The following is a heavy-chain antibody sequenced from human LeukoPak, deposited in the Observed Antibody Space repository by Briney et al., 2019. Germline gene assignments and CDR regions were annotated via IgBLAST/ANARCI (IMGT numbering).Heavy chain of an antibody. CDR1: GFTFSSYW. V-gene: IGHV3-7*01. CDR2: IKQDGSEK. Sequence: GGSLRLSCAASGFTFSSYWMSWVRQAPGKGLEWVANIKQDGSEKYYVDSVKGRFTISRDNAKNSLYLQMNSLRAEATAVYYCARSHPDWYFDYWGQGTLVTVSS. D-gene: IGHD3-9*01. J-gene: IGHJ4*02. CDR3: ARSHPDWYFDY.